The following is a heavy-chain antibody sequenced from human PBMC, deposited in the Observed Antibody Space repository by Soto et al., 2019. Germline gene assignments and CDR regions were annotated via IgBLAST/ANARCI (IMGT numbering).Heavy chain of an antibody. V-gene: IGHV3-33*06. CDR2: IWYDGSNK. CDR3: AKDRVNPVVALYYYYYGMDV. D-gene: IGHD2-2*01. CDR1: GFTFSSYG. J-gene: IGHJ6*02. Sequence: TGGSLRLSCAASGFTFSSYGMHWVRQAPGKGLEWVAVIWYDGSNKYYADSVKGRFTISRDNSKNTLYLQMNSLRAEDTAVYYCAKDRVNPVVALYYYYYGMDVWGQGTTVTVSS.